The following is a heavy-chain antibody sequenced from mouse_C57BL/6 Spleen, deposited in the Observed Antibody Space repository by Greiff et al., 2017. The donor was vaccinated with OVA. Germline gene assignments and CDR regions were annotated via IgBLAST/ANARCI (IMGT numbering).Heavy chain of an antibody. CDR1: GYTFTSYW. V-gene: IGHV1-64*01. Sequence: QVQLQQPGAELVKPGASVKLSCKASGYTFTSYWMHWVKQRPGQGLEWIGMIHPNSGSTNYNEKFKSKATLTVDKSSSTAYMQLSSLTSEDSAVYYCASRYGVTTRAWFAYWGQGTLVTVSA. CDR3: ASRYGVTTRAWFAY. J-gene: IGHJ3*01. D-gene: IGHD2-2*01. CDR2: IHPNSGST.